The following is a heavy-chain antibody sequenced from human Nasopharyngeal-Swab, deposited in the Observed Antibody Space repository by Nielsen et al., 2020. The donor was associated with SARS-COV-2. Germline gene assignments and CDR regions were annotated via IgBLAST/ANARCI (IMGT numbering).Heavy chain of an antibody. J-gene: IGHJ5*02. CDR2: INHSGST. V-gene: IGHV4-34*01. CDR3: AREIFATIRRFDP. D-gene: IGHD2-15*01. CDR1: DGSFSGYY. Sequence: SETLSLTCVVYDGSFSGYYWSWIRQSPGRGLEWIGEINHSGSTNYNPSLKSRVTISVGTSKNQFSLRLTSVTAADTAVYYCAREIFATIRRFDPWGQGTLVTVSS.